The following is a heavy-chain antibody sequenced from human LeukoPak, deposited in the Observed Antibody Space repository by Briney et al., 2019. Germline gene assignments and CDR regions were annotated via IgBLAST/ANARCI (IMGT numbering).Heavy chain of an antibody. CDR2: ISGSGGST. CDR3: AKIPFGARVPAALPSYFDY. V-gene: IGHV3-23*01. Sequence: QPGGSLRLSCAASGFTFSSYAMSWVRQAPGKGLEWVSAISGSGGSTYYADSVKGRFTISRDNSKNTLYLQMNSLRAEDTAVYYCAKIPFGARVPAALPSYFDYWGQGTLVTVSS. CDR1: GFTFSSYA. D-gene: IGHD2-2*01. J-gene: IGHJ4*02.